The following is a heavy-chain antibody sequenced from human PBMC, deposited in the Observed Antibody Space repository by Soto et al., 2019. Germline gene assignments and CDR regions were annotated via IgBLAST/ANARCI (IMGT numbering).Heavy chain of an antibody. CDR3: AKGFDYGDFTPDY. D-gene: IGHD4-17*01. V-gene: IGHV3-30*18. CDR1: GFTFSTYG. J-gene: IGHJ4*02. CDR2: ISYDGSNK. Sequence: QVQLVESGGGVVQPGRSLRLSCAASGFTFSTYGMHWVRQAPGKGLEWVAVISYDGSNKYYAESVKGRFTISRDNSKNTLYLQMNSLRGEDTALYYCAKGFDYGDFTPDYWGQGTLVTVSS.